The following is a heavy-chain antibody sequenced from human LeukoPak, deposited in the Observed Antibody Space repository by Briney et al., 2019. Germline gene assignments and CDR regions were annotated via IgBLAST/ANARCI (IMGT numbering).Heavy chain of an antibody. V-gene: IGHV3-48*02. D-gene: IGHD3-10*01. Sequence: PGGSLRLSCAASGFTFSSFGMSWVRQAPGKGPVWLSYISRDSSSIYYADSVKGRFTISRDNAKNSLYLQMNSLRDEDTAVYYCAKSSYDSGSYYNAPFDDWGQGTLVTVSS. CDR2: ISRDSSSI. CDR1: GFTFSSFG. CDR3: AKSSYDSGSYYNAPFDD. J-gene: IGHJ4*02.